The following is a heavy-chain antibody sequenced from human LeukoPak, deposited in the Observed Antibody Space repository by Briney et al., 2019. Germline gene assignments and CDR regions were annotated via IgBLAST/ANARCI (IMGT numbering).Heavy chain of an antibody. Sequence: PSETLSLTCAVYGGSFSGYYWSWIRQPPGKGLEWIGEINHSGSTNYNPSLKSRVTISVDTSKNQFSLKLSSVTAADTAVYYCARPILGVVIPYDYYYMDVWGKGTTVTVSS. V-gene: IGHV4-34*01. CDR2: INHSGST. D-gene: IGHD3-3*01. CDR3: ARPILGVVIPYDYYYMDV. CDR1: GGSFSGYY. J-gene: IGHJ6*03.